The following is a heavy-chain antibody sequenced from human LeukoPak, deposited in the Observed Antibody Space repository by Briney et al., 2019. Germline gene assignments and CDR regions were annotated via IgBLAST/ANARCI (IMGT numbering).Heavy chain of an antibody. V-gene: IGHV4-39*01. CDR3: ARHFDY. CDR1: GGSISSSTSH. CDR2: IHYSGRT. J-gene: IGHJ4*02. Sequence: SETLSLTCTVSGGSISSSTSHWGWIRQPPGKGLEWIGTIHYSGRTYYNPSLKSRVTISVDTSKDQFSLKLSSVTAADTAVYYCARHFDYWGQGTLVTVSS.